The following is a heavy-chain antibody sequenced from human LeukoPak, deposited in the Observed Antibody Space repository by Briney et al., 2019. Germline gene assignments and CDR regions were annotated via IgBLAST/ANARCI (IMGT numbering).Heavy chain of an antibody. D-gene: IGHD6-19*01. CDR3: ARVRQWLAPPNY. CDR1: GGSISSSSYY. CDR2: IYYSGST. J-gene: IGHJ4*02. Sequence: SETLPLTCTVSGGSISSSSYYWGWIRQPPGKGLEWIGSIYYSGSTYYNPSLKSRVTISVDTSKNQFSLKLSSVTAADTAVYYCARVRQWLAPPNYWGQETLVTVSS. V-gene: IGHV4-39*07.